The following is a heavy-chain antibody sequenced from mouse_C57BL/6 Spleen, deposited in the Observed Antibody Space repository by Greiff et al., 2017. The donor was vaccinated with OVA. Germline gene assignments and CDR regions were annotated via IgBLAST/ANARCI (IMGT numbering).Heavy chain of an antibody. Sequence: VQLQQPGAELVKPGASVKLSCKASGYTFTSYWMKWVKQRPGPGLEWIGEIDPSDSYTNYNQKFKGKATLTVDTSSSTAYMQLSSLTSEDSAVYYCARNEAWFAYWGQGTLVTVSA. CDR2: IDPSDSYT. CDR3: ARNEAWFAY. V-gene: IGHV1-50*01. CDR1: GYTFTSYW. J-gene: IGHJ3*01.